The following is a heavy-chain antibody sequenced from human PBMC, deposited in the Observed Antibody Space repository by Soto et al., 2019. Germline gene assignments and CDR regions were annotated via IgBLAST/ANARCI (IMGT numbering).Heavy chain of an antibody. CDR3: ARDQYIVVVVAATTFDY. CDR2: ISAYNGNT. CDR1: GYTFTSYG. D-gene: IGHD2-15*01. Sequence: ASVKVSCKASGYTFTSYGISWVRQAPGQGLEWMGWISAYNGNTNYAQKLQGRVTMTTDTSTSTAYMELRSLRSDDTAVYYCARDQYIVVVVAATTFDYWGQGTLVTVSS. V-gene: IGHV1-18*01. J-gene: IGHJ4*02.